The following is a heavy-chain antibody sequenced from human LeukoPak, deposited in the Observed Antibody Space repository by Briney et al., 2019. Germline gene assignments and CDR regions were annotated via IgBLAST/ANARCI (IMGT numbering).Heavy chain of an antibody. Sequence: ASVKVSCKASGYTFTGYYMHWVRQAPGQGLEWMGWINPNSGGTNYAQKFQGWVTMTRDTSISTAYMELSRLRSDDMAVYYCARAQANYGDYEDWFDPWGQGTLVTVSS. J-gene: IGHJ5*02. CDR2: INPNSGGT. D-gene: IGHD4-17*01. CDR1: GYTFTGYY. V-gene: IGHV1-2*04. CDR3: ARAQANYGDYEDWFDP.